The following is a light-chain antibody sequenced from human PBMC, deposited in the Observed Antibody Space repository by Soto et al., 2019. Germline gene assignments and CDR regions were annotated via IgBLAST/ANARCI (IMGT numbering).Light chain of an antibody. CDR1: SSNIGAGYN. V-gene: IGLV1-40*01. CDR2: GDS. Sequence: QSVLTQPPSVSGAPGQRVTISCTGSSSNIGAGYNVHWYQQVPGTAPKPLIYGDSNRPSGVPDRFSGSKSGTSASLAITGLQAEDEADYYCQSYDSSLSGWLFGGGTQLTVL. J-gene: IGLJ3*02. CDR3: QSYDSSLSGWL.